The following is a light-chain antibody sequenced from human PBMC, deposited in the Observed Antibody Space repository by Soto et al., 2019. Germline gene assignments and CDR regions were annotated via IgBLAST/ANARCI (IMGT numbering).Light chain of an antibody. CDR2: GAS. Sequence: EIVWTQSPGTLSLSLGERATLSCRASQSLSNNYLAWYQQKPGQAPWLLIYGASSRATGIPDRFSGSGSGTDFTLTINRLEPEDFAVYYCQQYGSSPKTFGQGTKV. V-gene: IGKV3-20*01. CDR3: QQYGSSPKT. J-gene: IGKJ1*01. CDR1: QSLSNNY.